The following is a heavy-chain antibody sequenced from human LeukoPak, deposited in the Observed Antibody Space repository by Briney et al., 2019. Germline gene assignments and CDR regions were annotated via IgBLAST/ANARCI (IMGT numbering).Heavy chain of an antibody. CDR3: ARRELRDFDY. CDR2: ISSSSSTI. D-gene: IGHD1-26*01. J-gene: IGHJ4*02. V-gene: IGHV3-48*04. Sequence: GGSLRLSCAASGFTFSSYSMNWVRQAPGKGLEWVSYISSSSSTIYYADSVKGRFTISRDNAKNSLYLQMNSLRAEDTAVYYCARRELRDFDYWGQGTLVTVSS. CDR1: GFTFSSYS.